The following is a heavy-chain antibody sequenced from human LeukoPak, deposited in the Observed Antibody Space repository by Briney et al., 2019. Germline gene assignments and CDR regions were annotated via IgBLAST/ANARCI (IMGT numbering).Heavy chain of an antibody. D-gene: IGHD6-19*01. CDR2: VIGSRGST. CDR3: VNCASSGWYGDFDF. V-gene: IGHV3-23*01. J-gene: IGHJ4*02. Sequence: GGSLRLSCAASGFTFSSYAMSWVRQAPGKGVEWVSGVIGSRGSTYYADSVKVRFTISRDNSKITLYLQMNSLRAEDTSVYYCVNCASSGWYGDFDFWGQGTLVAVSS. CDR1: GFTFSSYA.